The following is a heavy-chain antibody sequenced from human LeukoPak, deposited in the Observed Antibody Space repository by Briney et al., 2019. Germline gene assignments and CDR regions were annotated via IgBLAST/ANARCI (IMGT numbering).Heavy chain of an antibody. V-gene: IGHV4-34*01. J-gene: IGHJ6*03. D-gene: IGHD4-17*01. CDR2: INHSGST. Sequence: SETLSLTCAVYGGSFSGYYWSWIRQPPGKGLEWIGEINHSGSTNYNPSLKSRVTISVDTSKNQFSLKLSSVTAADTALYYCARVVGYGAGGYYYYMDVWGKGTTVTVSS. CDR3: ARVVGYGAGGYYYYMDV. CDR1: GGSFSGYY.